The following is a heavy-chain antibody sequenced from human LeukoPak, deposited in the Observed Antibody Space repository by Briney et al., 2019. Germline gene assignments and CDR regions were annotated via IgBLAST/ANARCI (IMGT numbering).Heavy chain of an antibody. Sequence: GGSLRLSCAASGFTFSSYAMSWVRQAPGKGLEWVSAISGSGGSTYYADSVKGRFTISRDNAKNSLYLQMNSLRAEDTAVYYCARDSSITIFGVVPMGYFDYWGQGTLVTVSS. CDR3: ARDSSITIFGVVPMGYFDY. D-gene: IGHD3-3*01. CDR2: ISGSGGST. J-gene: IGHJ4*02. V-gene: IGHV3-23*01. CDR1: GFTFSSYA.